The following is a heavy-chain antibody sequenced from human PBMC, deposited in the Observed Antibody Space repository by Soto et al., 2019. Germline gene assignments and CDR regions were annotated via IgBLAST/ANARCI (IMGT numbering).Heavy chain of an antibody. J-gene: IGHJ3*02. CDR3: ASDGDDILTGHAFDI. Sequence: GGSLRLSCAASGFTFSSYAMHWVRQAPGKGLEWVAVISYDGSNKYYADSVKVRFTISREHSKNTLYLQMNSLSAEDTAVYYCASDGDDILTGHAFDIWGQGTMVTVSS. CDR1: GFTFSSYA. D-gene: IGHD3-9*01. V-gene: IGHV3-30-3*01. CDR2: ISYDGSNK.